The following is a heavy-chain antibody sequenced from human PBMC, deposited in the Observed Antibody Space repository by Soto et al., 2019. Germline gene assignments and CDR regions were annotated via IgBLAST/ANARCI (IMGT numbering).Heavy chain of an antibody. V-gene: IGHV4-34*01. J-gene: IGHJ3*02. CDR2: MSHSGGT. CDR3: ARVERGTATTVVDAFDI. CDR1: GGFVTSGSYY. D-gene: IGHD1-1*01. Sequence: QVRLQQCGAGLLKPSETLSLTCAVYGGFVTSGSYYWSWIRQPPGKGLEWIGEMSHSGGTHFNPSLKSRVTISVDTSKNQFTLKMSSVTAADTALYYCARVERGTATTVVDAFDICGPGTMVTVSS.